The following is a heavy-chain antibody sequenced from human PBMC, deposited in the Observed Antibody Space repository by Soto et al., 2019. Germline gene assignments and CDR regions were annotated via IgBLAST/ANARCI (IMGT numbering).Heavy chain of an antibody. V-gene: IGHV2-5*01. D-gene: IGHD2-15*01. CDR3: VATGSSYDPFAY. J-gene: IGHJ4*02. Sequence: SGPTLVNPTQTLTLTCTSSWFSLTTYVVGVGWIRQPPGKALELLALIFWNDDDRYSPPMKSSLTITKDTSKNQLVFTMPNMDPLQAASLVSVATGSSYDPFAYWGRGTLVTVP. CDR2: IFWNDDD. CDR1: WFSLTTYVVG.